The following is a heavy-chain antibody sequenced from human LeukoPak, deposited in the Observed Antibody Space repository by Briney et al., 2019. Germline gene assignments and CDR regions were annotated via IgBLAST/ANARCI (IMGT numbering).Heavy chain of an antibody. J-gene: IGHJ4*02. CDR3: ARDSRTTVTTLRGIDY. V-gene: IGHV3-30*03. D-gene: IGHD4-17*01. Sequence: PGRSLRLSCAASGFTFSGYAMHWVRQAPGKGLEWVAIMSYDGSNEYYADSVKGRFTISRDNSKNTLYLQMNSLRAEDTAVYYCARDSRTTVTTLRGIDYWGQGTLVTVSS. CDR1: GFTFSGYA. CDR2: MSYDGSNE.